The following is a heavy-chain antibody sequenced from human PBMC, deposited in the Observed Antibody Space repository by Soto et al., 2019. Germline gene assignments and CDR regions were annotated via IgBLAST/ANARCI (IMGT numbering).Heavy chain of an antibody. Sequence: SETLSLTCAVSGGSISPHYWSWIRQPPGKGLEWIGYISYSGSTIYNPSLKSRVTISLDTSKNHFSLKLSSVTGADTAMYYCARVAIGLAPNYYGMDVWGQGTTVTV. V-gene: IGHV4-59*11. CDR3: ARVAIGLAPNYYGMDV. J-gene: IGHJ6*02. CDR1: GGSISPHY. D-gene: IGHD5-12*01. CDR2: ISYSGST.